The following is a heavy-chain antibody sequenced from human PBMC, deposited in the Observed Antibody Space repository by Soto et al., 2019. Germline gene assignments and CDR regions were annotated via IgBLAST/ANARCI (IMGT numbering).Heavy chain of an antibody. CDR2: ISGGGGST. J-gene: IGHJ4*02. Sequence: EVQLLESGGGLVQPGGSLRLSCAASGVTFSTYAMSWVRQAPGKGLEWVSAISGGGGSTSYAASVKGRFTIARDNSKNTLYLPMNRLRAEDTAVYYGAKYRPNWNGPAERYYSDYWGQGTLVTVSS. CDR1: GVTFSTYA. V-gene: IGHV3-23*01. CDR3: AKYRPNWNGPAERYYSDY. D-gene: IGHD1-1*01.